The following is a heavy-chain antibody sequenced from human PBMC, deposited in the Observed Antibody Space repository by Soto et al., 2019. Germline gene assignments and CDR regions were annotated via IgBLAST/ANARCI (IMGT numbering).Heavy chain of an antibody. Sequence: ASGTVSCMPSAYTFTAYRLHWVRQAPGRRLEGMGWHNLQNGETSSVRKFRDRISTTSDTSSSTAYKSLSSLTSDDTATYYCVRDMGATLDDCYYYAVDVWGQGTTVTVSS. CDR2: HNLQNGET. J-gene: IGHJ6*02. CDR3: VRDMGATLDDCYYYAVDV. CDR1: AYTFTAYR. V-gene: IGHV1-2*02. D-gene: IGHD1-26*01.